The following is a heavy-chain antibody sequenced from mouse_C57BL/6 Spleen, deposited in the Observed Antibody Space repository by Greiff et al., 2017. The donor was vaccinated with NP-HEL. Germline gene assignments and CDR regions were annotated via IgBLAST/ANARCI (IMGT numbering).Heavy chain of an antibody. CDR3: VRHGGSYYDYDEAMDY. D-gene: IGHD2-4*01. CDR2: IRSKSNNYAT. Sequence: EVQLVESGGGLVQPKGSLKLSCAASGFSFNTYAMNWVRQAPGKGLEWVARIRSKSNNYATYYADSVKDRFTISRDDSESMLYLQMNNLKTEDTAMYYCVRHGGSYYDYDEAMDYWGQGTSVTVSS. CDR1: GFSFNTYA. J-gene: IGHJ4*01. V-gene: IGHV10-1*01.